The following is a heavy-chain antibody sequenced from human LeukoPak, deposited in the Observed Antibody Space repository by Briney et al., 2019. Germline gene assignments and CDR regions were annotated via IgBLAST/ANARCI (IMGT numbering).Heavy chain of an antibody. CDR1: GFTFSSYA. D-gene: IGHD5-12*01. CDR3: ARDAHGGYDFGLFDY. Sequence: GESLRLSCAASGFTFSSYAMHWVRQAPGKGLEWVAVISYDGSNKYYADSVKGRFTISRDNSKNTLYLQMNSLRAEDTAVYYCARDAHGGYDFGLFDYWGQGTLVTVSS. CDR2: ISYDGSNK. J-gene: IGHJ4*02. V-gene: IGHV3-30*01.